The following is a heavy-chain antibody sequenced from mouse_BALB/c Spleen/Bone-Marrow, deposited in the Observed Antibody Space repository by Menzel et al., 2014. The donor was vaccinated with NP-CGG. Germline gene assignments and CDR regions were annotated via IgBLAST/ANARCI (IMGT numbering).Heavy chain of an antibody. Sequence: VQLQQPGAELVKPGASVKLSCTASGFNIKDTYMHWVKQRPEQGLEWIGRIDPANGNTKYDPKFQGKATITADTSSNTAYLQLSSLTPEDTAVYYCAAYYRYLAWFAYWGQGTLVTVSA. V-gene: IGHV14-3*02. D-gene: IGHD2-14*01. CDR2: IDPANGNT. J-gene: IGHJ3*01. CDR3: AAYYRYLAWFAY. CDR1: GFNIKDTY.